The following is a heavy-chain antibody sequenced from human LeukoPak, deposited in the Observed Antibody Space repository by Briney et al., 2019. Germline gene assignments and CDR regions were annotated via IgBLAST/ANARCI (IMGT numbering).Heavy chain of an antibody. CDR3: AKALFDCSSTSCYGSHY. J-gene: IGHJ4*02. CDR2: IRYDGSNK. V-gene: IGHV3-30*02. CDR1: GFNFNTFG. Sequence: GGSLRLSCAASGFNFNTFGMHWVRQAPGKGLEWVAFIRYDGSNKYYADSVKGRFTISRDNSKNTLYLQMNSLRAEDTAVYYCAKALFDCSSTSCYGSHYWGQGTLVTVSS. D-gene: IGHD2-2*01.